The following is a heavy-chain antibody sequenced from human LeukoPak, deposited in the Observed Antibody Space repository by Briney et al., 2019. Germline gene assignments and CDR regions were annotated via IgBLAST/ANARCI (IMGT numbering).Heavy chain of an antibody. CDR1: AFTFSNYW. V-gene: IGHV3-7*01. CDR3: AGDRGYSTFDY. J-gene: IGHJ4*02. Sequence: GGSLRLSCAASAFTFSNYWMSWVRQAPGKGLEWVANIKEDGSEINYVDSVKGRFTISRDNAKNSLYLQMNSLRVDDTVVYYCAGDRGYSTFDYWGQGTLVTVSS. D-gene: IGHD4-23*01. CDR2: IKEDGSEI.